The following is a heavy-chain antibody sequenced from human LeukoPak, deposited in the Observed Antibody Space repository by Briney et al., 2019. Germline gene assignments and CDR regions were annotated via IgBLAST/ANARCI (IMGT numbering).Heavy chain of an antibody. D-gene: IGHD3-16*01. CDR2: IYTSGST. J-gene: IGHJ5*02. Sequence: PSQTLSLTCTVSGGSISSGSYYWSWIRQPAGKGLEWIGRIYTSGSTNYNPSLKSRVTISVDTSKNQFSLKLSSVTPADTAVYYCAGGDMITVQNWFDPWGQGTLVTVSS. CDR3: AGGDMITVQNWFDP. V-gene: IGHV4-61*02. CDR1: GGSISSGSYY.